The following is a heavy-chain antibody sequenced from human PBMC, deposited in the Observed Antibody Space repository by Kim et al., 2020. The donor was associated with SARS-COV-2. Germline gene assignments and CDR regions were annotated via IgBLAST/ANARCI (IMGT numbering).Heavy chain of an antibody. J-gene: IGHJ6*02. V-gene: IGHV3-15*01. CDR2: TT. Sequence: TTDYAAPVKGRFTISRDDSKNTLYLQMNSLKTEDTAVYYCTTNYYGMDVWGQGTTVTVSS. CDR3: TTNYYGMDV.